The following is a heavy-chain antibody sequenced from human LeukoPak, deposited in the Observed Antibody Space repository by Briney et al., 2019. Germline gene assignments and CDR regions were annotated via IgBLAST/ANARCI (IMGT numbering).Heavy chain of an antibody. Sequence: SETLSLTCAVYGGSFSGYYWSWIRQPPGKGLEWIGEINHSGSTNYNPSLKSRVTISVDTSKNQFSLKLSSVTAADTAVYYCARAKGPKDAFDIWGQGTVVTVSS. CDR2: INHSGST. J-gene: IGHJ3*02. CDR1: GGSFSGYY. V-gene: IGHV4-34*01. CDR3: ARAKGPKDAFDI.